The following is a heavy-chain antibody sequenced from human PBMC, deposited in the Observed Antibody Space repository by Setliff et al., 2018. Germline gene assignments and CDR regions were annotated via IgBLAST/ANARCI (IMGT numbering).Heavy chain of an antibody. Sequence: KASETLSLTCTVSGGSISSYYWSWIRQPAGKGLEWIGHIYIGGSANYNPSLKSRVTMSVDTSKNQFSLKLSSVTAADTAVYYCAREHLHYYDSSGPSLWFDPWGQGTLVTVSS. CDR3: AREHLHYYDSSGPSLWFDP. CDR2: IYIGGSA. J-gene: IGHJ5*02. D-gene: IGHD3-22*01. V-gene: IGHV4-4*07. CDR1: GGSISSYY.